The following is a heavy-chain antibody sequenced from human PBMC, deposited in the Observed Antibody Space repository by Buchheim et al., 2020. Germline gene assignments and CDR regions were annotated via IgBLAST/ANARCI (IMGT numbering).Heavy chain of an antibody. CDR1: GFTFSSYG. CDR3: ARDSERTTYYYDSSGLQGFDY. Sequence: VQLVESGGGVVQPGRSLRLSCAASGFTFSSYGMHWVRQAPGKGLEWVAVIWYDGSNKYYADSVKGRFTISRDNSKNTLYLQMNSLRAEDTAVYYCARDSERTTYYYDSSGLQGFDYWGQGTL. V-gene: IGHV3-33*01. J-gene: IGHJ4*02. CDR2: IWYDGSNK. D-gene: IGHD3-22*01.